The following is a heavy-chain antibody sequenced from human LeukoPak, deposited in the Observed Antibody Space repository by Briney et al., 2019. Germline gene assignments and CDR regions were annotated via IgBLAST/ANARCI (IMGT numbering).Heavy chain of an antibody. CDR3: AASETRPYYDSWSGTQPYGMDV. D-gene: IGHD3-3*01. CDR2: IVVGSGNT. V-gene: IGHV1-58*01. Sequence: AASVKVSCKASGFTFTSSAVQWVRQARGQRLEWIGWIVVGSGNTNYAQKFQERVTITRDMSTSTAYMELSSLRSEDTAVYYCAASETRPYYDSWSGTQPYGMDVWGQGTTATVSS. CDR1: GFTFTSSA. J-gene: IGHJ6*02.